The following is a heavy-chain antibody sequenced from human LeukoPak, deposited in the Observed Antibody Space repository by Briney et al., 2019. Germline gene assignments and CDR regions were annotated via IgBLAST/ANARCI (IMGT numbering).Heavy chain of an antibody. CDR3: ARKGSSWYYFDY. CDR1: GDSISSYY. V-gene: IGHV4-59*08. CDR2: MYHSGST. D-gene: IGHD6-13*01. J-gene: IGHJ4*02. Sequence: SETLSLTCTVSGDSISSYYWSWIRHPPGKGLEWIGYMYHSGSTNYNPSLKSRVTISVDTSKNQFSLKVSSVTAADTAVYYCARKGSSWYYFDYWGQGTLVTVSS.